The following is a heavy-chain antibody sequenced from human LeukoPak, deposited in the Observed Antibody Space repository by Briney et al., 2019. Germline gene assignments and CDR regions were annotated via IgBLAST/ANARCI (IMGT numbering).Heavy chain of an antibody. CDR1: GFTFSNYW. D-gene: IGHD3-10*01. CDR3: ARDLPITMVRGVKQGWFDP. J-gene: IGHJ5*02. V-gene: IGHV3-7*03. CDR2: IKQDGSEK. Sequence: PGGSLRLSCAASGFTFSNYWMNWVRQAPGKGPEWVANIKQDGSEKYYVDSVKGRFTISRDNARNSLYLQMNSLRAEDTAVYYCARDLPITMVRGVKQGWFDPWGQGTLVTVSS.